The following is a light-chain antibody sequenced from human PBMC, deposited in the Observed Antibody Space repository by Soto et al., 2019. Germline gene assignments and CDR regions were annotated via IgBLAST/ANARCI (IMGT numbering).Light chain of an antibody. J-gene: IGLJ2*01. CDR2: FNSDGSH. CDR1: SGPSSYA. Sequence: QLVLTQSPSASASVGASVKLTCTLSSGPSSYAIAWHQQQPEKAPRYLMKFNSDGSHNKGDGIPDRFSGSSSGAEHYLTISNLQSEYEADYYCQTWGTGSHVVFGGGTKVTVL. CDR3: QTWGTGSHVV. V-gene: IGLV4-69*01.